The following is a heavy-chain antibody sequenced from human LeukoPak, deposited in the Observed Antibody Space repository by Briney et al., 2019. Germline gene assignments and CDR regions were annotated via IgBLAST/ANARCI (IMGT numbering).Heavy chain of an antibody. J-gene: IGHJ4*02. Sequence: GRSLRLSCAASGFTFNIYEMNWVRQAPGKGLEWVSAISGSGGSTYYADSVKGRFTISRDNSKNTLYLQMNSLRAEDTAVYYCAKGERWLQLLPFDYWGQGTLVTVSS. CDR2: ISGSGGST. CDR1: GFTFNIYE. CDR3: AKGERWLQLLPFDY. V-gene: IGHV3-23*01. D-gene: IGHD5-24*01.